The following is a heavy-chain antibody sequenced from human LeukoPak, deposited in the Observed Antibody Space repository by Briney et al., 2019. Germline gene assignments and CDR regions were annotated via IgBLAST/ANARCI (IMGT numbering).Heavy chain of an antibody. CDR1: GGTFSSYA. V-gene: IGHV1-69*01. Sequence: ASVTVSCKASGGTFSSYAISWVRQAPGQGLEWMGGIIPIFGTANYAQKFQGRVTITADESTSTAYMELSSLRSEDTAVYYCARDQGWYRLSRYYYGMDVWGQGTTATVPS. J-gene: IGHJ6*02. D-gene: IGHD6-19*01. CDR2: IIPIFGTA. CDR3: ARDQGWYRLSRYYYGMDV.